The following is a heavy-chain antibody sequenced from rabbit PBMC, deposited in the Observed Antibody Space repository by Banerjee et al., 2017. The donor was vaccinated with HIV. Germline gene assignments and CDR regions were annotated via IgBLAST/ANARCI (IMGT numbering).Heavy chain of an antibody. CDR3: ATADYGRADYFQL. V-gene: IGHV1S45*01. CDR2: INTNSGNA. D-gene: IGHD2-1*01. Sequence: QEQLEESGGDLVKPEGSLTLTCTASAFSFSNKYVMCWVRQAPGKGLEWIACINTNSGNAVYASWVKGRFTISRDNAQNTVSLQLTSLTAADTATYFCATADYGRADYFQLWGPGTLVTVS. CDR1: AFSFSNKYV. J-gene: IGHJ4*01.